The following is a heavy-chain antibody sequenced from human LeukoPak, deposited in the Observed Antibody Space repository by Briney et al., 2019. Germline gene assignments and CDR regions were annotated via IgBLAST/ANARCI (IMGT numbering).Heavy chain of an antibody. J-gene: IGHJ4*02. Sequence: GGSLRLSCAASGFTFSSYAMSWVRQAPGKGLEWVSAISGSGGSTYYADSVKGRFTISRDNSKNTLYLQMNSLRAEDTAVYYCAKCKDVVVIAIHYYFDYWGQGTLVTVSS. CDR2: ISGSGGST. D-gene: IGHD2-21*01. CDR1: GFTFSSYA. CDR3: AKCKDVVVIAIHYYFDY. V-gene: IGHV3-23*01.